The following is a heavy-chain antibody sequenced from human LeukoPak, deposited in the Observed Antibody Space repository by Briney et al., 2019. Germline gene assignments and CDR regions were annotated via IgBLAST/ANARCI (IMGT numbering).Heavy chain of an antibody. V-gene: IGHV3-30*02. CDR3: AKDPSIAAAGTQDY. CDR2: IRYDGSNK. CDR1: GFTFSSYS. D-gene: IGHD6-13*01. Sequence: GGSLRLSCAASGFTFSSYSMNWVRQAPGKGLEWVAFIRYDGSNKYYADSVKGRFTISRDNSKNTLYLQMNSLRAEDTAVYYCAKDPSIAAAGTQDYWGQGTLVTVSS. J-gene: IGHJ4*02.